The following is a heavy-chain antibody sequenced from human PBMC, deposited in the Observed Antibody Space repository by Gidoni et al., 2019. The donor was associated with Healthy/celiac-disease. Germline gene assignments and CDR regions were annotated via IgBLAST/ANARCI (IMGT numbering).Heavy chain of an antibody. D-gene: IGHD2-2*01. Sequence: QVQLQQWGAGLLKPSETLSLTCAVYGGSFSGSYWSWIRQPPGKGLEWIGEINHSGSTNYNPSLKSRVTISVDTSKNQLSLKLSSVTAADTAVYYCARGGIVVVPAAYYGMDVWGQGTTVTVSS. V-gene: IGHV4-34*01. J-gene: IGHJ6*02. CDR2: INHSGST. CDR3: ARGGIVVVPAAYYGMDV. CDR1: GGSFSGSY.